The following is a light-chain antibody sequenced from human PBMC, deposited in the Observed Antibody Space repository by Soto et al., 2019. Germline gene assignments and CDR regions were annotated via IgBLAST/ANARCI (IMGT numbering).Light chain of an antibody. J-gene: IGKJ5*01. V-gene: IGKV3-15*01. CDR1: QDVTNS. Sequence: THSTATLSLSPGEGVTVSCRAAQDVTNSVAWYQQKSGQAPRLLIYDASARASGISARFSGSGSGTDFTLTISGLQAEDFTVYCCPLSVIRPLRFAQGTRLEIK. CDR3: PLSVIRPLR. CDR2: DAS.